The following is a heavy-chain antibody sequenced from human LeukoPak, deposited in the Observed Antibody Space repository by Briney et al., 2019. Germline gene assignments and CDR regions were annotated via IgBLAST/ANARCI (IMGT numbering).Heavy chain of an antibody. D-gene: IGHD3-22*01. CDR2: IYYSGST. CDR1: GGSISSHY. CDR3: ARVTPDSSGYYYGVGFYFDY. Sequence: SETLSLTCTVSGGSISSHYWSWIRQPPGKGLEWIGYIYYSGSTNYNPSLKSRVTISVDTSKNQFSLKLSSVTAADTAVYYCARVTPDSSGYYYGVGFYFDYWGQGTLVTVSS. J-gene: IGHJ4*02. V-gene: IGHV4-59*11.